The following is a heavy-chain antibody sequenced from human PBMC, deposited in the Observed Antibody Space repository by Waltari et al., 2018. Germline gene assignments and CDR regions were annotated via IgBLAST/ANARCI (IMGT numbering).Heavy chain of an antibody. CDR1: GFTLSYYS. CDR2: ISCDGRYV. V-gene: IGHV3-21*02. Sequence: EMQLVESGGGLVKPGESLRLSCSASGFTLSYYSMHWVRQRPGKGLGWVASISCDGRYVYYADSVKGRLTVSSDKAKNVLFLQVSSLTVEDTAVYYCARDSGGTIFGVGNWFDPWGQGTLVSVSS. D-gene: IGHD3-3*01. CDR3: ARDSGGTIFGVGNWFDP. J-gene: IGHJ5*02.